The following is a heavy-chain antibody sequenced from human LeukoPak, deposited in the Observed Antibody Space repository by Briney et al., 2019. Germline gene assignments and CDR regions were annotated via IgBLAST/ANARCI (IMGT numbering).Heavy chain of an antibody. D-gene: IGHD4-23*01. CDR3: ARVPVMTTVVTPGSNRGGRRLAGGYMDV. Sequence: SETLSLTCAVYGGSFSGYYWSWIRQPPGKGLEWIGEINHSGSTNYNPSLKSRVTISVDTSKNQFSLKLSSVTAADTAVYYCARVPVMTTVVTPGSNRGGRRLAGGYMDVWGKGTTVTVSS. CDR2: INHSGST. V-gene: IGHV4-34*01. J-gene: IGHJ6*03. CDR1: GGSFSGYY.